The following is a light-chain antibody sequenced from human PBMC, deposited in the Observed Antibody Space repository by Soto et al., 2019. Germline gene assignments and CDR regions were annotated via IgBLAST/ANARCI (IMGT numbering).Light chain of an antibody. CDR1: SSDVGGYDY. CDR3: CSYTGSPTLL. Sequence: QSVLTQPASVSGSPGQSITISCTGSSSDVGGYDYVSWYQQHPGKAPKLMIYEVSNRPSGVSNRFSGSKSGNTASLTISGLQAEDEADYYCCSYTGSPTLLFGGGTKLTVL. J-gene: IGLJ2*01. V-gene: IGLV2-14*01. CDR2: EVS.